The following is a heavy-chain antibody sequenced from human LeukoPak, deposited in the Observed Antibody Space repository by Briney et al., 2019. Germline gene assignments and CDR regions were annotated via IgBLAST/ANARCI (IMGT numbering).Heavy chain of an antibody. CDR1: GFTFSSYA. CDR2: ISYDGSNK. V-gene: IGHV3-30-3*01. CDR3: ARQFGEYLPYFDY. J-gene: IGHJ4*02. D-gene: IGHD3-10*01. Sequence: GGSLRLSCAASGFTFSSYAMHWVRQAPGKGLEWVAVISYDGSNKYYADSVRGRFTISRDNAKNSLYLQMNSLRAEDTALYYCARQFGEYLPYFDYWGQGILVTVSS.